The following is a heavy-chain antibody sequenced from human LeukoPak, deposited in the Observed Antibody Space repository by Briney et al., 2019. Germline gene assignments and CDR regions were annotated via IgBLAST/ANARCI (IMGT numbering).Heavy chain of an antibody. J-gene: IGHJ4*02. CDR2: IHSSGGA. V-gene: IGHV4-59*01. CDR1: GVSMNNKY. D-gene: IGHD3-22*01. CDR3: ARVGDYYDSRAYYYNFDY. Sequence: SETLSLTCSVSGVSMNNKYWSWIRQPPGKGLEWIGYIHSSGGANYNPSLKSRVTISVDTSKNQFSLKLTSVTAADTAVYYCARVGDYYDSRAYYYNFDYWGRGTLVTVSS.